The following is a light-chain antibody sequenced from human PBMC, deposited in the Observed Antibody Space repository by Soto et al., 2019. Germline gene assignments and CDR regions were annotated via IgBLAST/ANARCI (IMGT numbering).Light chain of an antibody. CDR1: QSVSSD. CDR2: GAS. J-gene: IGKJ4*01. Sequence: ILITQSPATLSVSPGERASLSCRASQSVSSDLAWYQQKPGQAPRLLIYGASTRATGIPARFSGTGSGTEFTLAISSLQSEDFAVYYCQQYNNWPVLLTFGGGTKVDIK. V-gene: IGKV3-15*01. CDR3: QQYNNWPVLLT.